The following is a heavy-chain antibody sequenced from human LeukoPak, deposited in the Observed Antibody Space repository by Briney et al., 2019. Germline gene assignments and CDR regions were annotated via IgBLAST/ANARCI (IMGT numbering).Heavy chain of an antibody. J-gene: IGHJ4*02. CDR2: ISYDGSNK. CDR1: GFTFSSYA. Sequence: GGSLRLSCAASGFTFSSYAMHWVRQAPGKGLEWVAVISYDGSNKYYADSVKGRFTISRDNSKNTAYLQMNSLKTEDTAVYYCILDTAHGNFDYWGQGTLVTVSS. CDR3: ILDTAHGNFDY. V-gene: IGHV3-30*04. D-gene: IGHD5-18*01.